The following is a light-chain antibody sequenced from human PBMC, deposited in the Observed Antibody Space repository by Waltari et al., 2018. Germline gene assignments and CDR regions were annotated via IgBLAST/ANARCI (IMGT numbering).Light chain of an antibody. Sequence: EIVMTQSPPTLSVSPGERATLSCRASQIVSSNLAWYQHKPGQAPRLLIYGASTRATGIPARFSGSGSGTEFTLTISSLQSEDFAVYYCQQYKNWPPMYTFGQGTKLEIK. J-gene: IGKJ2*01. CDR1: QIVSSN. CDR3: QQYKNWPPMYT. V-gene: IGKV3-15*01. CDR2: GAS.